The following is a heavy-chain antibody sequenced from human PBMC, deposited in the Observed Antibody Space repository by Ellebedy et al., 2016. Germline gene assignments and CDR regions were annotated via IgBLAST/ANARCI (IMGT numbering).Heavy chain of an antibody. V-gene: IGHV4-59*11. CDR3: ARVTFGAYYTGSVDY. Sequence: SETLSLTCTVSGGSITSHYCSWIRQPPGKGLEWIGYSYYSGSSSAYNPSLRSRVTISVDTSKNQFSLKLSPVTAADTAVYYCARVTFGAYYTGSVDYWGQGTLVTVSS. J-gene: IGHJ4*02. D-gene: IGHD3-22*01. CDR1: GGSITSHY. CDR2: SYYSGSSS.